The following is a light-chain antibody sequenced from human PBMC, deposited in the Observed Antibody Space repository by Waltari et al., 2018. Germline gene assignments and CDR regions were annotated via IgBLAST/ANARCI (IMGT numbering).Light chain of an antibody. CDR2: ENG. V-gene: IGLV6-57*02. J-gene: IGLJ2*01. CDR3: QSCDNNNVI. CDR1: GGSISSKD. Sequence: FMLTQPHSVSASPGKTITISCTGSGGSISSKDVQWYQQRPGSAPIILLFENGQRPSGVPDRFSGSTDSSSNSASLTISGLKTEDEADYYCQSCDNNNVIFGGGTKLTVL.